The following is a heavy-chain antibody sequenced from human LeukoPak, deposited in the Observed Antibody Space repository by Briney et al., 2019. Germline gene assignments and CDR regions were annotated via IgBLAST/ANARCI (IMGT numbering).Heavy chain of an antibody. CDR2: IYHSGST. D-gene: IGHD1-26*01. Sequence: SETLSLTCTVSGGSISSGGYYWSWIRQPPGKGLEWIGYIYHSGSTYYNPSLKSRVTISVDRSKNQFSLKLSSVTAADTAVYYCARGSKRWELLRRREVAFDIWGQGTMVTVSS. CDR1: GGSISSGGYY. V-gene: IGHV4-30-2*01. CDR3: ARGSKRWELLRRREVAFDI. J-gene: IGHJ3*02.